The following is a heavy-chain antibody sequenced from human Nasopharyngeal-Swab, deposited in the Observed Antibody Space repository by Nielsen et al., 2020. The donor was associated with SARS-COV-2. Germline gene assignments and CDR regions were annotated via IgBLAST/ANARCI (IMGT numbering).Heavy chain of an antibody. CDR3: ARDRGGPIVGATLRCPDY. J-gene: IGHJ4*02. CDR1: GFTFSSYA. Sequence: GESLKISCAASGFTFSSYAMHWVRQAPGKGLEWVAVISYDGSNKYYADSVKGRFTISRDNSKNTLYLQMNSLRAEDTAVYYCARDRGGPIVGATLRCPDYWGQGTLVTVSS. D-gene: IGHD1-26*01. V-gene: IGHV3-30-3*01. CDR2: ISYDGSNK.